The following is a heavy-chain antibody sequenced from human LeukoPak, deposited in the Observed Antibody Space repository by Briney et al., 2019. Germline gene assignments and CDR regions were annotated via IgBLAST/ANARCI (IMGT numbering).Heavy chain of an antibody. D-gene: IGHD3-10*01. CDR2: INPKSGGT. J-gene: IGHJ3*02. CDR1: GYPFTGYY. CDR3: ARPLWFGETHALDI. Sequence: ASVKVSCKASGYPFTGYYIHWVRQAPGQGLEWMGWINPKSGGTKYAQKFQAWVTMTGDTSINTAYMELRRLRSDDTAVYYCARPLWFGETHALDIWGQGTLVTVSS. V-gene: IGHV1-2*04.